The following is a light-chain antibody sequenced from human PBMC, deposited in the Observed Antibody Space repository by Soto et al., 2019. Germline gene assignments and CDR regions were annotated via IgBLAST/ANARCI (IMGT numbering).Light chain of an antibody. Sequence: ALTQPASVSGSPGQSITISCTGTSSDIGHYDYVSWYQQHPGKAPKLMIYHVTYRPSGVSSRYSGSKSGNSASLTISGLQADDEADYYCCSLTTSHTYVFGSGTKVTVL. J-gene: IGLJ1*01. V-gene: IGLV2-14*03. CDR1: SSDIGHYDY. CDR2: HVT. CDR3: CSLTTSHTYV.